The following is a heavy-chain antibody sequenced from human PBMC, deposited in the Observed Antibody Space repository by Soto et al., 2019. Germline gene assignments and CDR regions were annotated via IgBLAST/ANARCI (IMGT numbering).Heavy chain of an antibody. V-gene: IGHV1-8*01. J-gene: IGHJ5*02. D-gene: IGHD1-26*01. Sequence: ASVKVSCKASGYTFTNFDLHWVRQAPGQGLEWMGKINPDNCKTVYAQTFQGRVTMTRDTSMSTAYMELSGLRSEDTAVYFCARLSAQKWNNWFDPWGQGTPVTVSS. CDR3: ARLSAQKWNNWFDP. CDR2: INPDNCKT. CDR1: GYTFTNFD.